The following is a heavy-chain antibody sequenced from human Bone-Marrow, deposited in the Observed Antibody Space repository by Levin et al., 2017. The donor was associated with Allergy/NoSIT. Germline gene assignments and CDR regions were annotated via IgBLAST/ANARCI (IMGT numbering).Heavy chain of an antibody. V-gene: IGHV1-8*01. Sequence: ASVKVSCKASGYTFTSYDINWVRQATGQGLEWMGWMNPNSGNTGYAQKFQGRVTMTRNTSISTAYMELSSLRSEDTAVYYCARGRPVSWGPSRESYFDYWGQGTLVTVSS. D-gene: IGHD6-13*01. CDR1: GYTFTSYD. CDR3: ARGRPVSWGPSRESYFDY. J-gene: IGHJ4*02. CDR2: MNPNSGNT.